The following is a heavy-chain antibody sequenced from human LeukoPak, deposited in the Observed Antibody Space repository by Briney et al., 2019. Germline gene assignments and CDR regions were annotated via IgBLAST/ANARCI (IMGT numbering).Heavy chain of an antibody. CDR3: ARDRGSGLLMYYYFDY. CDR2: ICTLKGNT. CDR1: GHIDFHSG. D-gene: IGHD5-12*01. Sequence: APVKPSCKASGHIDFHSGFNSVRQAPGHRLECMGWICTLKGNTIYAQNFQSRVTMTTDTITSTGYMWMRRLRSEDTGVYYCARDRGSGLLMYYYFDYWGQGTLVTV. J-gene: IGHJ4*02. V-gene: IGHV1-18*01.